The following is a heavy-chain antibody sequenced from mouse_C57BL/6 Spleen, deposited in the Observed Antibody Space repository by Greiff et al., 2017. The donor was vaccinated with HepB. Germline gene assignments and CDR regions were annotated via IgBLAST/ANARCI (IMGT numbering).Heavy chain of an antibody. CDR1: GYAFSSSW. CDR2: IYPGDGDT. D-gene: IGHD4-1*01. J-gene: IGHJ2*01. V-gene: IGHV1-82*01. Sequence: VHLQQSGPELVKPGASVKISCKASGYAFSSSWMNWVKQRPGKGLEWIGRIYPGDGDTNYNGKFKGKATLTADKSSSTAYMQLSSLTSEDSAVYFCASWDGYWGQGTTLTVSS. CDR3: ASWDGY.